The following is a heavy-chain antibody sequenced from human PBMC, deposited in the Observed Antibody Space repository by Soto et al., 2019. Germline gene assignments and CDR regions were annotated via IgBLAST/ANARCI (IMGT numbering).Heavy chain of an antibody. CDR3: AKDHSMCPEGVWGFDF. D-gene: IGHD3-3*02. CDR1: GFTFSNFA. V-gene: IGHV3-23*01. J-gene: IGHJ4*02. CDR2: ILGGGGAT. Sequence: EVQLLESGGGLVQPGRSLRLSCAASGFTFSNFALSWVRQAPGKGPQWVSSILGGGGATFYADSVKGRFTISRDNSKNTFYLQMSSLRADDTAVYLCAKDHSMCPEGVWGFDFWGRGTLVTVSS.